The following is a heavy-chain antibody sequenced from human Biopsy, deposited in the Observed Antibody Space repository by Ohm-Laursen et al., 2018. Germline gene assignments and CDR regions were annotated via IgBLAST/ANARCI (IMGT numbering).Heavy chain of an antibody. J-gene: IGHJ4*02. V-gene: IGHV4-59*08. CDR1: GDSINSSY. Sequence: GTLSLACTVSGDSINSSYWSWIRQPPGKGLEWIGFISNSGNTNYNPSLKSRVTISVDTSKNQISLKLDSVTVADTAVFYCARRGSGGRSFDYWGQGSLVTVSS. CDR2: ISNSGNT. D-gene: IGHD2-15*01. CDR3: ARRGSGGRSFDY.